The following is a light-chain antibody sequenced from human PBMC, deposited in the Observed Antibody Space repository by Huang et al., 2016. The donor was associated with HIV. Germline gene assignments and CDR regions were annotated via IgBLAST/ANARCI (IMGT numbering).Light chain of an antibody. V-gene: IGKV1-39*01. CDR1: QSIGTY. CDR3: QQSYITPRS. Sequence: DIQMTQSPSFLSAFVGDRVTITCRASQSIGTYLNWYHQKSGEAPKLLIYAASTLQSGVSLRFSGSGSETDFTLSISSLQPEDSGTYYCQQSYITPRSFGHGTSVEIK. J-gene: IGKJ1*01. CDR2: AAS.